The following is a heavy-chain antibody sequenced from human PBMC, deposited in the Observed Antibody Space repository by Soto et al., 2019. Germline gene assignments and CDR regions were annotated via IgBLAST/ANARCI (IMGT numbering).Heavy chain of an antibody. D-gene: IGHD4-17*01. J-gene: IGHJ4*02. Sequence: QVQLVQSGGEVKKPGASVKVSCKASGYIFNSFGISWVRQAPGQGLEWMGWISAYTGNTKYAQNFQGRVTMTTDTSTSTAYMERRSLRSDDTAVYYCARRWTTVEIDYWCQGTLVTVSS. CDR1: GYIFNSFG. V-gene: IGHV1-18*01. CDR3: ARRWTTVEIDY. CDR2: ISAYTGNT.